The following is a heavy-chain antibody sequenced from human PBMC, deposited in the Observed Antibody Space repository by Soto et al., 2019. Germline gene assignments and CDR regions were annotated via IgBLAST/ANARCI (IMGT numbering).Heavy chain of an antibody. J-gene: IGHJ4*02. D-gene: IGHD1-20*01. CDR1: GFTVSSNY. Sequence: GGSLRLSCAASGFTVSSNYMSWVRQAPGKGLEWVSVIYSGGSTYYAESVKGRFTISRHNSKNTLYLQMNSLRAEDTAVYYCASRTGYNWNTIRDYWGQGTLVTVSS. CDR2: IYSGGST. CDR3: ASRTGYNWNTIRDY. V-gene: IGHV3-53*04.